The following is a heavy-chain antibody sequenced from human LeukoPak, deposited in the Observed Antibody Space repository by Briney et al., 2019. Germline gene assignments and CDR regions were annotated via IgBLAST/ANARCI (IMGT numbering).Heavy chain of an antibody. CDR2: IYYNGAT. V-gene: IGHV4-61*01. Sequence: PSETLSLTCTVSGGSVSSSTYYWSWIRQPPGKGLEWIGYIYYNGATNYNPSLNSRVTISIDTSKNQFYLKLSSVTAADKAAYYCASPRSYYDSSGYYISWGQGTLVTVSS. CDR3: ASPRSYYDSSGYYIS. CDR1: GGSVSSSTYY. J-gene: IGHJ5*02. D-gene: IGHD3-22*01.